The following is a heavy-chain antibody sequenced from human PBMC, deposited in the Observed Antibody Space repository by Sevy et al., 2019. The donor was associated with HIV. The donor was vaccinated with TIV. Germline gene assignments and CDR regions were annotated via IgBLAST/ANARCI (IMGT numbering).Heavy chain of an antibody. CDR3: ARVLADDYIWGSRRPKYYFDF. D-gene: IGHD3-16*01. CDR1: GGSFSAYY. V-gene: IGHV4-34*01. CDR2: INHSGST. Sequence: SETLSLTCAVYGGSFSAYYWNWIRQPPGKGLEWIGEINHSGSTNYNPSLKSRVTMSVDTAKKQFSLKLSSVTAADTAVYYCARVLADDYIWGSRRPKYYFDFWGQGTLVTVSS. J-gene: IGHJ4*02.